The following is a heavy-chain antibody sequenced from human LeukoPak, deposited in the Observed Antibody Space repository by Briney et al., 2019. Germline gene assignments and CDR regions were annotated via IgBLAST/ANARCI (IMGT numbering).Heavy chain of an antibody. CDR2: ISSGGTST. CDR3: ARPPYSSGSFDL. D-gene: IGHD6-19*01. Sequence: GGSLRLSCAASGFTFSGYWMHWVRQAPGKGLVWVSRISSGGTSTIYADSVKGRFTISRDDAKNTLYLQMNSLRAEDTAVYYCARPPYSSGSFDLWGRGTLVTVSS. CDR1: GFTFSGYW. J-gene: IGHJ2*01. V-gene: IGHV3-74*01.